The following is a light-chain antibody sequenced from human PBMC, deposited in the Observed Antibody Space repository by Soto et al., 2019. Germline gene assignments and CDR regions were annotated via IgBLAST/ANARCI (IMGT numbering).Light chain of an antibody. J-gene: IGKJ1*01. CDR1: QAISNY. V-gene: IGKV1-27*01. CDR3: QNYNSAPET. CDR2: AAS. Sequence: DIQMTQSPSSLSASVGDRVTITCRASQAISNYLAWYQQKPGKIPKVLIYAASTLHSGVPSRFSGSGSGTEFTLTITNVQXEDVATYYCQNYNSAPETFGPGTKVEIK.